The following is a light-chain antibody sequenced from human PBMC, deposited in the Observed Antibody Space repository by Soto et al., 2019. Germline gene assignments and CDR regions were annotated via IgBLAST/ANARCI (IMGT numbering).Light chain of an antibody. V-gene: IGKV3-11*01. CDR3: QQRSSWPAT. CDR2: DAS. Sequence: EISLTQSPATLSLSPGERATLSCRASQSVQNFFAWYQQKPGQAPRLLIYDASYRATGVPARFSARWSGTDFTLTISSIEPDAFAVYYCQQRSSWPATFGPGTKVHSK. J-gene: IGKJ3*01. CDR1: QSVQNF.